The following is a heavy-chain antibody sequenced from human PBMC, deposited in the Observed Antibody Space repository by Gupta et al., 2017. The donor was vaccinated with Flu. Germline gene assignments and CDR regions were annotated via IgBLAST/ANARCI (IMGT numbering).Heavy chain of an antibody. D-gene: IGHD1-14*01. J-gene: IGHJ4*02. Sequence: RLAESGGGLVQPGGSLRLSCVVSGFTFSEHYMDWIRQAPGKGLEWVGRIRNKANSYTTEYAASVKDRFTITRDDSKSSLYLQMNSLKNEDTAVYYCSRGETGPSPPGRNDCWGQGTLVTVSS. CDR3: SRGETGPSPPGRNDC. V-gene: IGHV3-72*01. CDR2: IRNKANSYTT. CDR1: GFTFSEHY.